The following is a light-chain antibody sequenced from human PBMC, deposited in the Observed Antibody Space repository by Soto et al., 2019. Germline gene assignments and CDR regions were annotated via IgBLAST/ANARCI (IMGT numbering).Light chain of an antibody. CDR3: SSFTLYNTVV. CDR2: TVN. Sequence: QSALFQPPSVSGSPGQSVTISCTGTSSGVESHDFVTWYQQHPGTVPKVMIHTVNTRPSGVPDRFSGSKSGNTASMTISGLQAEDEADYYCSSFTLYNTVVFGGGTKLTVL. CDR1: SSGVESHDF. V-gene: IGLV2-18*02. J-gene: IGLJ2*01.